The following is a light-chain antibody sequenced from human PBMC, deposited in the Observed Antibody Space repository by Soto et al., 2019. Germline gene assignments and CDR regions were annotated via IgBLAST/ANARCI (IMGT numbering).Light chain of an antibody. J-gene: IGLJ3*02. CDR2: SNN. V-gene: IGLV1-44*01. CDR1: SSNIGSNT. CDR3: AAWDDSLNANWV. Sequence: VLTQPPSASGTPGQRVTISCSGSSSNIGSNTVNWYQQLPGTAPKLLIYSNNQRPSGVPDRFSGSKSGTSASLAISGLQSEDEADYYCAAWDDSLNANWVFGGGTKLTVL.